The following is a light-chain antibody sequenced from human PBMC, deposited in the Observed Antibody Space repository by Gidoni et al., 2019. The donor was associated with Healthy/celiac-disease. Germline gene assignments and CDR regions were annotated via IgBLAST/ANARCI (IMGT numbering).Light chain of an antibody. J-gene: IGKJ4*01. CDR1: QGISSY. CDR2: AAS. CDR3: QQINSYPRT. Sequence: DIQLTHSPSFLSASVGDRVTIPCRASQGISSYLPWYQQKPGKAPKRLIYAASTLQRGVPSRFSGSGSGKEFTLTIRSLQPEEFATYYCQQINSYPRTFGGGTKVEIK. V-gene: IGKV1-9*01.